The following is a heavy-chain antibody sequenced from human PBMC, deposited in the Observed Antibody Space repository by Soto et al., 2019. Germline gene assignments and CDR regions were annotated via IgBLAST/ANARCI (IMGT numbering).Heavy chain of an antibody. D-gene: IGHD6-6*01. V-gene: IGHV4-31*03. CDR1: GGSVLSGGHY. CDR2: IYYSGSA. J-gene: IGHJ4*02. Sequence: SETLSLTCTVSGGSVLSGGHYRSWIRRHPGKGPEWIAYIYYSGSAYYNPSLQSRVTISVDTSKNQFSLNLNSVTAADTAVYYCARRLSSAFDYWGQGILVTVSS. CDR3: ARRLSSAFDY.